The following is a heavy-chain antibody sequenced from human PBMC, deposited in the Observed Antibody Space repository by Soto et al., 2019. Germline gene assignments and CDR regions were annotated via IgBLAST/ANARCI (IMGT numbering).Heavy chain of an antibody. CDR1: GGSISSGVYY. CDR2: IYYSGST. CDR3: ARVSLRGYFDY. V-gene: IGHV4-30-4*01. Sequence: SETLSLTCTVSGGSISSGVYYWSWIRQPPGKGLDWIGYIYYSGSTYYNPSLKSRVTISVDTSKNQFSLKLSSVTAADTAVYYCARVSLRGYFDYWGQGALVTVS. D-gene: IGHD3-3*01. J-gene: IGHJ4*02.